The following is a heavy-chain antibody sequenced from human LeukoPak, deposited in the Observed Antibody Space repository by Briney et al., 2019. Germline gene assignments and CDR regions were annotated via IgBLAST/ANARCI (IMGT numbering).Heavy chain of an antibody. V-gene: IGHV1-2*02. CDR2: INPNSGAT. D-gene: IGHD1-26*01. CDR3: ARESAGANWFDP. CDR1: GYTFTAHY. J-gene: IGHJ5*02. Sequence: EASVKVSCKASGYTFTAHYMHWVRQAPGQGLEWMGWINPNSGATNYAQKFQGRVTMTRDMSISTAYMELSRLRSDDTAVYYCARESAGANWFDPWGQGTLVTVSS.